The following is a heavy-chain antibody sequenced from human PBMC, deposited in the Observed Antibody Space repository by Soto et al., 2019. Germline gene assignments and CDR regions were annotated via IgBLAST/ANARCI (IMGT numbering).Heavy chain of an antibody. Sequence: SETLSLTCTVSGGSISSSSYYWGWIRQPPGKGLEWIGSIYYSGSTYYNPSLKSRVTISVDTSKNQFSLKLSSVTAADTAVYYCARRRNSGYDYVHYYYYYGMDVWGQGTTVTVSS. CDR3: ARRRNSGYDYVHYYYYYGMDV. CDR1: GGSISSSSYY. V-gene: IGHV4-39*01. CDR2: IYYSGST. D-gene: IGHD5-12*01. J-gene: IGHJ6*02.